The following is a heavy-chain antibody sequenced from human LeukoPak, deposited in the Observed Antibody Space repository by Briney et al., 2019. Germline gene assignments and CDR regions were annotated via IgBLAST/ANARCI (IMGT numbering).Heavy chain of an antibody. CDR3: AKDLLRFLEWSSTKYYFDY. J-gene: IGHJ4*02. D-gene: IGHD3-3*01. CDR2: ISSSSSYI. CDR1: GFTFSSYS. Sequence: GGSLRLSCAASGFTFSSYSMNWVRQAPGKGLEWVSSISSSSSYIYYADSVKGRFTISRDNAKNSLYLQMNSLRAEDTAVYYCAKDLLRFLEWSSTKYYFDYWGQGTLVTVSS. V-gene: IGHV3-21*01.